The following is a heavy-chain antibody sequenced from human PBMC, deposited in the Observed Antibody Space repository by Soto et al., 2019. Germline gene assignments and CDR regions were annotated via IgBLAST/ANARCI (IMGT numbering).Heavy chain of an antibody. CDR3: ARDGRHDFWSGSPDAFDI. CDR1: DDSINSDKYY. V-gene: IGHV4-39*07. D-gene: IGHD3-3*01. Sequence: SETLSLTCSVSDDSINSDKYYWGWIRQPPGKGLEWIGSVYYRGSTYYNPSLKSRVTISVDTSKNQFSLKLSSVTAADTAVYYCARDGRHDFWSGSPDAFDIWGQGTMVTVSS. J-gene: IGHJ3*02. CDR2: VYYRGST.